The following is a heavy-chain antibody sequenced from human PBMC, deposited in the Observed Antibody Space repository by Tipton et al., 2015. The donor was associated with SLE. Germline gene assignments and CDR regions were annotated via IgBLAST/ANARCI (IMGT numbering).Heavy chain of an antibody. CDR1: GFTFSSYA. J-gene: IGHJ6*03. D-gene: IGHD2-15*01. V-gene: IGHV3-30*04. Sequence: RSLRLSCVASGFTFSSYAMHWVRQAPGKGLEWVAFISYHGSYEYYADSVKGRFTISRDNSKNTLYLQMNSLRSEDTAVYYCASGLRTPYYYYYMDVWGNGTTVSVSS. CDR3: ASGLRTPYYYYYMDV. CDR2: ISYHGSYE.